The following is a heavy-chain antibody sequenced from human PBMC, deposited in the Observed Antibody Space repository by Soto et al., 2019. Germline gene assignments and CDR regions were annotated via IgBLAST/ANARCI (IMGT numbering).Heavy chain of an antibody. V-gene: IGHV4-38-2*02. CDR1: GYSISSHYC. D-gene: IGHD3-22*01. Sequence: SETLSLTCSVSGYSISSHYCWAWIRQPPGKGLEWLGSIYHHGSTYYSPSLKSRVTISLDTSKNQFYLNLRSVTAADTAVYYCARDRRNFYDNSEYFDYWGQGTLVT. J-gene: IGHJ4*02. CDR3: ARDRRNFYDNSEYFDY. CDR2: IYHHGST.